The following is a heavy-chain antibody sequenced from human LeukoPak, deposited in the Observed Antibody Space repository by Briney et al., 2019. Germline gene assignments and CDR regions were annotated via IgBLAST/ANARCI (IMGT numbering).Heavy chain of an antibody. D-gene: IGHD2-2*02. CDR2: INSAGST. V-gene: IGHV3-23*01. CDR1: GFTFSSYA. J-gene: IGHJ4*02. Sequence: GGSLRLSCAASGFTFSSYAMSWVRQAPGKGLEWVSAINSAGSTYYGDSVRGRFTISRDNSKNTLYLQMNSLRAEDTAVYYCARGAGVVPAAIDYWGQGTLVTVSS. CDR3: ARGAGVVPAAIDY.